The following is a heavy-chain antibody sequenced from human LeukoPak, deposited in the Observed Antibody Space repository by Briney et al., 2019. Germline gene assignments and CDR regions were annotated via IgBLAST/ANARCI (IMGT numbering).Heavy chain of an antibody. Sequence: GGSLRLSCAASGFTFSSYWMSWVRQAPGKGLEWVANIKQDGSEKYYVDSVKGRFTISRDNAKNSLYLQMNSLRAEDTAVYYCASQSKNYYYDKKRGGAFDIWGQGTMVTVSS. V-gene: IGHV3-7*01. CDR2: IKQDGSEK. CDR1: GFTFSSYW. D-gene: IGHD3-22*01. CDR3: ASQSKNYYYDKKRGGAFDI. J-gene: IGHJ3*02.